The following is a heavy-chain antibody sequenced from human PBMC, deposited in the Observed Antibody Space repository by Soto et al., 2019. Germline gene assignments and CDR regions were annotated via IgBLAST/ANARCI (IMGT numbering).Heavy chain of an antibody. D-gene: IGHD3-10*01. CDR3: ARTREFEGGMDV. J-gene: IGHJ6*02. CDR1: GFTFSSYE. Sequence: PGGSLRLSCAASGFTFSSYEMNWVRQAPGKGLEWVSYISSSGTTIYYADSVKGRFTISRDNAKNSLYLQMNSLRAEDTAVYYCARTREFEGGMDVWGQGTTVTVYS. CDR2: ISSSGTTI. V-gene: IGHV3-48*03.